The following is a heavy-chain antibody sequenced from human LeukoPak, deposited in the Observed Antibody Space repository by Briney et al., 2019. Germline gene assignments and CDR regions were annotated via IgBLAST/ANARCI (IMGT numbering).Heavy chain of an antibody. CDR1: GGSFSGYY. J-gene: IGHJ3*02. Sequence: PSETLSLTCAVNGGSFSGYYWIWIRQPPGKGLEWIGEINHSGSTNYNPSLKSRVTISVDTSKNQFSLKLNSVTAADTAVYYCARGGECGSCDGFDMWGQGIMVTVSS. CDR2: INHSGST. V-gene: IGHV4-34*01. CDR3: ARGGECGSCDGFDM. D-gene: IGHD2-15*01.